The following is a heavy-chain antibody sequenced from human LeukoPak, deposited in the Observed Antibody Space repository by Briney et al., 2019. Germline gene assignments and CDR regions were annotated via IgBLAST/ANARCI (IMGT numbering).Heavy chain of an antibody. V-gene: IGHV3-30*18. CDR2: ISFDGTNE. D-gene: IGHD3-16*01. CDR1: GFTFSSYA. J-gene: IGHJ3*02. Sequence: GGSLRLSCAASGFTFSSYAMSWVHQAPGKGLDWVALISFDGTNEYYADSVKGRFTISRDNSKNTLYLQMNSLRVEDTAVYYCTKGKDLYGALDIWGQGTMVAVSS. CDR3: TKGKDLYGALDI.